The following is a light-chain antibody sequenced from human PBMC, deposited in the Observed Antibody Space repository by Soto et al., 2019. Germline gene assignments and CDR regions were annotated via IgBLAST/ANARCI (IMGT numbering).Light chain of an antibody. Sequence: QSVLTQPPSASGTPGQRVTISCSGSSSNIGRNSVNWYQQLPGAAPNLLIYSNNQRPSGVPDRFSGSKSGTSASLAISGLQSEDEADYYCAAWDDSLNGLYVFGTGTKVTVL. CDR3: AAWDDSLNGLYV. V-gene: IGLV1-44*01. J-gene: IGLJ1*01. CDR1: SSNIGRNS. CDR2: SNN.